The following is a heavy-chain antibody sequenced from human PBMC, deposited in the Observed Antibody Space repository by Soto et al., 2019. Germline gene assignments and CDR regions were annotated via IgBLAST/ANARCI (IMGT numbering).Heavy chain of an antibody. CDR1: GYRFTNYW. CDR2: IYPGDSDT. V-gene: IGHV5-51*01. J-gene: IGHJ6*02. D-gene: IGHD6-19*01. CDR3: ARSRRGAYSSGWYSLSGYYNYGIDV. Sequence: PGESLKISCKGSGYRFTNYWIGWVRQMPGKGLEWMGIIYPGDSDTRYSPSFQGQVTISADKSINTAYLQWSSLKASDTAMYYCARSRRGAYSSGWYSLSGYYNYGIDVWGQGTTVTVSS.